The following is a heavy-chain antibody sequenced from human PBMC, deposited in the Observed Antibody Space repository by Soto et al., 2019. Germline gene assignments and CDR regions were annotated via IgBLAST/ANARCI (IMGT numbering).Heavy chain of an antibody. J-gene: IGHJ4*02. Sequence: QVQLQESGPGLVRPSETLSLTCTVSGGSISRYCWSWIRQPPGKGLEWIGYVYYSGSTNYNPSLKSRVTISVDTSKNQFSLRLTSVTAADTDVHYCARQEYSSGWYPFDYWGQGTLVTVSS. D-gene: IGHD6-19*01. V-gene: IGHV4-59*08. CDR1: GGSISRYC. CDR2: VYYSGST. CDR3: ARQEYSSGWYPFDY.